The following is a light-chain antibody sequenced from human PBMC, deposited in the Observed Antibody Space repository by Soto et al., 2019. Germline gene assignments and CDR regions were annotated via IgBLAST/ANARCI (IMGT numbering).Light chain of an antibody. CDR3: SSYTSSSTGV. Sequence: QSALTQPASVSGSPGQSITIPCTGTRSDVGGYNYVSWYQQHPGKAPKLMIYDVSNRPSGVSNRFSGSKSGNTASLTISGLQAEDGADYYGSSYTSSSTGVFGGGTKLTVL. J-gene: IGLJ2*01. CDR1: RSDVGGYNY. CDR2: DVS. V-gene: IGLV2-14*01.